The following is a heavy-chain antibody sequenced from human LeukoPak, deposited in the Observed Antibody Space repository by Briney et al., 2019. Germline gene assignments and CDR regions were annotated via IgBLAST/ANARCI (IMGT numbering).Heavy chain of an antibody. Sequence: PGGSLRLSCAASGFTFSGYVMSRVRQAPGKGLEWVSAISGGGGGTYYADSVKGRFTISRDNSKNTLYLQMNSLRAEDTAVYYCAKRTMMVVVHDAFDIWGQGTMVTVSS. J-gene: IGHJ3*02. V-gene: IGHV3-23*01. CDR2: ISGGGGGT. D-gene: IGHD3-22*01. CDR1: GFTFSGYV. CDR3: AKRTMMVVVHDAFDI.